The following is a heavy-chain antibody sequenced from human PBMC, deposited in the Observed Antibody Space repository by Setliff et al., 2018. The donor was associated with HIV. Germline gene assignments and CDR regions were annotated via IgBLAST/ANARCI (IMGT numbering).Heavy chain of an antibody. CDR3: ARDPRERWGSTYWYFDV. Sequence: SETLSLTCTVSGGSISSYYWSWIRQPPGKGLEWIGYIYYSGATNYNASLKSRLSMSVDTSKKQFSLKLRSVTAADMAVYYCARDPRERWGSTYWYFDVWGRGTLVTSPQ. CDR1: GGSISSYY. V-gene: IGHV4-59*01. CDR2: IYYSGAT. J-gene: IGHJ2*01. D-gene: IGHD7-27*01.